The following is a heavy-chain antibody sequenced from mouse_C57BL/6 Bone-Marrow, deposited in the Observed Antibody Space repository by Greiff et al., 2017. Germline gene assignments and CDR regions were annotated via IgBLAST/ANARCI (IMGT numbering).Heavy chain of an antibody. CDR2: INPNNGGT. Sequence: VQLQQSGPELVKPGASVKISCKASGYTFTDYYMNWVKQSHGKSLEWIGDINPNNGGTSYNQKFKGKATLTVDKSSSTAYMELRSLTSEDSAVYYCARSRRDGYYGYFDYWGQGTTLTVSS. D-gene: IGHD2-3*01. CDR1: GYTFTDYY. J-gene: IGHJ2*01. V-gene: IGHV1-26*01. CDR3: ARSRRDGYYGYFDY.